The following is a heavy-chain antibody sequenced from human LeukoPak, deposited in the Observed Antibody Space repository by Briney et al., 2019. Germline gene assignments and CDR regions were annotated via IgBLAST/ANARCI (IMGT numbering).Heavy chain of an antibody. CDR1: GFTFSSYG. CDR3: AKSSPPPLRS. V-gene: IGHV3-23*01. CDR2: FSGSGGST. J-gene: IGHJ5*02. Sequence: PGGSLTLSCAASGFTFSSYGMHWVRQAPGKGLEWVSAFSGSGGSTYYADSVKGRFTISRDNSKNTLYLQMNSLRAEDTAVYYCAKSSPPPLRSWGQGTLVTVSS.